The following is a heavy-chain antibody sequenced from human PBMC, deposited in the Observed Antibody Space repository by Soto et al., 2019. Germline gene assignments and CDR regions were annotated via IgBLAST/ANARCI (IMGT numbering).Heavy chain of an antibody. D-gene: IGHD6-19*01. V-gene: IGHV1-8*01. CDR2: MNPNSGNT. Sequence: QVQLVQSGAEVKKPGASVKVSCKASGYTFTSYDINWVRQATGQGLEWMGWMNPNSGNTGYAQKFQGGVTMTRNTSISTAYMELSSLRSEDTAVYYCARGGQGGWYSSGDAVSWFDPWGQGTLVTVSS. CDR3: ARGGQGGWYSSGDAVSWFDP. J-gene: IGHJ5*02. CDR1: GYTFTSYD.